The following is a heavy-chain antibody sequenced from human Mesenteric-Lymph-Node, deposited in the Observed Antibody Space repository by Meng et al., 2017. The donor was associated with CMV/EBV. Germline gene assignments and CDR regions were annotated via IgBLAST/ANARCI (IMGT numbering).Heavy chain of an antibody. CDR2: ISASGSTK. D-gene: IGHD6-19*01. V-gene: IGHV3-48*02. Sequence: GESLKISCAASGFTFSTYSMNWVRQSPGKGLEWVSYISASGSTKYYADSVKGRFTISRDNAKNSLFLQMNSLTDEDTAVYYCAGEGAVDGDDYWGQGTLVTVSS. J-gene: IGHJ4*02. CDR1: GFTFSTYS. CDR3: AGEGAVDGDDY.